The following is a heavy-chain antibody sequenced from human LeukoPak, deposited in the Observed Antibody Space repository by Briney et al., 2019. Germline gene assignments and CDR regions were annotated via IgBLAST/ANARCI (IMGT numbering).Heavy chain of an antibody. J-gene: IGHJ4*02. V-gene: IGHV5-51*01. CDR3: ARHNAVAGTGGLDY. CDR1: GYSFTSYW. Sequence: GESLKISCKGSGYSFTSYWIGWVRQMPGKGLEWMGIIYPGDSVTRYSPSFQGQVTISANKSISTAYPQWSSLKASDTAMYYCARHNAVAGTGGLDYWGQGTLVTVSS. CDR2: IYPGDSVT. D-gene: IGHD6-19*01.